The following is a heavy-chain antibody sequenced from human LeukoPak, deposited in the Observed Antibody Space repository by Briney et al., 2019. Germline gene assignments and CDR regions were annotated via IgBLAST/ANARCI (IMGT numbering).Heavy chain of an antibody. J-gene: IGHJ6*04. CDR2: LRGSGGIP. Sequence: GGSPRLSSAPSVDTLTRYGTSWVPQARGKGVEWVSALRGSGGIPFYPHSVKARFTISRDNSQNTLYLQMYSLRAEDTAVYYCAELAITMIGGVWGKGTTVTISS. CDR3: AELAITMIGGV. D-gene: IGHD3-10*02. V-gene: IGHV3-23*01. CDR1: VDTLTRYG.